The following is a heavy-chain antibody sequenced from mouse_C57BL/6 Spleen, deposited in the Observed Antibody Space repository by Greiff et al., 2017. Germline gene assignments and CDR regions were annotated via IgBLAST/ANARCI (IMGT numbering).Heavy chain of an antibody. CDR3: ARTELRLGEAMDD. D-gene: IGHD3-2*02. CDR1: GYTFTSYW. J-gene: IGHJ4*01. CDR2: IDPSDSYT. V-gene: IGHV1-69*01. Sequence: VQLQQPGAELVMPGASVKLSCKASGYTFTSYWMHWVKQRPGQGLEWIGEIDPSDSYTNYNQKFKGKSTLTVDKSSSTAYMQLSSLTSEDSAVYYCARTELRLGEAMDDWGQGTSVTVSS.